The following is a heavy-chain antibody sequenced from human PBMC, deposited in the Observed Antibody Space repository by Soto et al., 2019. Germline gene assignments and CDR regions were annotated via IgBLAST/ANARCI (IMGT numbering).Heavy chain of an antibody. CDR3: ARGLSVTLFEN. CDR2: IYDSGST. Sequence: QVQLQESGPGLVKPSQTLSLTCTVSGGSISTGGYYWTWIRQHPGKGLEWIGYIYDSGSTYYNPSLTSRVTISVDTSKNQFSLKLSSVTAADTAVYYCARGLSVTLFENWGQGTLVTVSS. V-gene: IGHV4-31*03. D-gene: IGHD4-17*01. CDR1: GGSISTGGYY. J-gene: IGHJ4*02.